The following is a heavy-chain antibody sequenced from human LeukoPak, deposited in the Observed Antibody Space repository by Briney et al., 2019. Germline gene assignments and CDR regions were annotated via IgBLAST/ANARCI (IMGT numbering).Heavy chain of an antibody. D-gene: IGHD3-10*01. Sequence: GASVKVSCKASGYTFTGYYMHWVRQAPGQGLEWMGWIDPNSGGTNYAQKFQGRVTMIRDTSISTAYMELSRLRSDDTAVYYCARSYYYGSGSYEPLDYWGQGTLVTVSS. CDR1: GYTFTGYY. J-gene: IGHJ4*02. V-gene: IGHV1-2*02. CDR3: ARSYYYGSGSYEPLDY. CDR2: IDPNSGGT.